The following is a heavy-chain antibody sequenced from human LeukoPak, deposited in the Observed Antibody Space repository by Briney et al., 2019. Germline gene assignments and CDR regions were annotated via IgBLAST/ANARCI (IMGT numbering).Heavy chain of an antibody. D-gene: IGHD3-22*01. CDR1: GGSISSGGYY. J-gene: IGHJ4*02. CDR2: IYYSGST. Sequence: PSETLSLTCTVSGGSISSGGYYWSWIRQHPGKGLEWIGYIYYSGSTYYNPSLKSRFTISVDTSKNQFSLKLSSVTAADTAVYYCARDRDSSGYHWGQGTLVTVSS. V-gene: IGHV4-31*03. CDR3: ARDRDSSGYH.